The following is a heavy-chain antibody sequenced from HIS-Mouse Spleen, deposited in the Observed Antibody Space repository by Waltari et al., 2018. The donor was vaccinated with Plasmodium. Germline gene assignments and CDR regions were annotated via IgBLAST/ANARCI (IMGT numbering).Heavy chain of an antibody. J-gene: IGHJ6*02. V-gene: IGHV3-53*02. CDR2: IYSGGRT. D-gene: IGHD6-19*01. Sequence: EVQLVETGGGLIQPGGSLRLSCAASGFTVSSNYMSWVRKAPGKGLEWVSGIYSGGRTYYADSVKGRFTISRDNSKNTLYLQRNSLRAEDTAVYYCARGTLYQGWLGGMDVWGQGTTVTVSS. CDR3: ARGTLYQGWLGGMDV. CDR1: GFTVSSNY.